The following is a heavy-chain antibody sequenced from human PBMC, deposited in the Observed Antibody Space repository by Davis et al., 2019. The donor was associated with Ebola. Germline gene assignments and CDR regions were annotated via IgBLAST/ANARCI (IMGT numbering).Heavy chain of an antibody. J-gene: IGHJ3*02. CDR1: GYTFTGYY. CDR3: ARSAYYEMATINGDAFDI. V-gene: IGHV1-2*04. CDR2: INPNSGGT. D-gene: IGHD5-24*01. Sequence: ASVKVSCKASGYTFTGYYMHWVRQAPGQGLEWMGWINPNSGGTNYAQKFQGWVTMTRDTSISTAYMELSRLRSDDTAVYYCARSAYYEMATINGDAFDIWGQGTMVTVSS.